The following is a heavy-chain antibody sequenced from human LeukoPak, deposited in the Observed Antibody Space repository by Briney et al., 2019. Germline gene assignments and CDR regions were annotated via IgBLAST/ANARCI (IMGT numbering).Heavy chain of an antibody. J-gene: IGHJ3*02. CDR3: ASSGSHDAFDI. CDR1: SGSISSGGYS. CDR2: IYHSGST. Sequence: SETLSLTCAVSSGSISSGGYSWSWIRQPPGKGLEWIGYIYHSGSTYYNPSLKSRVTISVDRSKNQFSLKLSSVTAADTAVYYCASSGSHDAFDIWGQGTMVTVSS. D-gene: IGHD1-26*01. V-gene: IGHV4-30-2*01.